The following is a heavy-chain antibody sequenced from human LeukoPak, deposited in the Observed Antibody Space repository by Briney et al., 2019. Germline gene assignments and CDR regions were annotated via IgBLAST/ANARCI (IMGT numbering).Heavy chain of an antibody. D-gene: IGHD4-17*01. CDR3: ARAPTVTLLGLCYFDY. CDR2: TYYRSKWYN. Sequence: RSQTLSLTCAISGDTVSSNSAAWHWIRQSPSRGLEWLVRTYYRSKWYNDYAVSVKSRITINPDTSKNQFSLQLNSVTPEDTAVYYCARAPTVTLLGLCYFDYWGQGTLVTVSS. J-gene: IGHJ4*02. CDR1: GDTVSSNSAA. V-gene: IGHV6-1*01.